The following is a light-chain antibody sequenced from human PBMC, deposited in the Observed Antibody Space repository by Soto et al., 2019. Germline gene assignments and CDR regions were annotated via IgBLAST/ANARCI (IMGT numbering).Light chain of an antibody. CDR2: DVS. V-gene: IGLV2-14*01. CDR3: SSYTSSSTPHVV. J-gene: IGLJ2*01. CDR1: SSDVGGYNY. Sequence: QSALTQPASVSGSPGQSITISCTGTSSDVGGYNYVSWYQQHPGKAPKLMIYDVSNRPSGVSNRFSGSKSGNTASLTISGLQAEDESDYYCSSYTSSSTPHVVFGGGTKLTVL.